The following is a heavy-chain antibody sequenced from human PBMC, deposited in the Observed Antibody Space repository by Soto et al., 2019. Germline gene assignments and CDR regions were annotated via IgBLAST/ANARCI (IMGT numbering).Heavy chain of an antibody. J-gene: IGHJ3*02. D-gene: IGHD6-19*01. CDR2: IYHSGST. CDR1: GGSISSGGYS. V-gene: IGHV4-30-2*01. CDR3: ARLPRIAVAGTRNAFDI. Sequence: TLSLTCAVSGGSISSGGYSWSWIRQPPGKGLEWIGYIYHSGSTYYNPSLKSRVTISVDRSKNQFSLKLSSVTAADTAVYYCARLPRIAVAGTRNAFDIWGQGTMVTVSS.